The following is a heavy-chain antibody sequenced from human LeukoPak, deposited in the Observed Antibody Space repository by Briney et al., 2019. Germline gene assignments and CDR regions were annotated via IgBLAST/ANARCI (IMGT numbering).Heavy chain of an antibody. V-gene: IGHV3-33*01. Sequence: PGRSLRLPCAASGFTFSSYGMHWVRQAPGKGLEWVAVIWYDGSNKYYADSVKGRFTISRDNSKNTLYLQMNSLRAEDTAVYYCARGPGDFDASDIWGQGTMVTVSS. D-gene: IGHD1-14*01. CDR1: GFTFSSYG. J-gene: IGHJ3*02. CDR2: IWYDGSNK. CDR3: ARGPGDFDASDI.